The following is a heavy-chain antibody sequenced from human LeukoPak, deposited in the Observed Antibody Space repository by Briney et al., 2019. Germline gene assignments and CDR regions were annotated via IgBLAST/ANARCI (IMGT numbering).Heavy chain of an antibody. V-gene: IGHV4-34*01. CDR2: ISHSGST. Sequence: SETLSLTCAVYGGPFSGYYWSWIRQPPGKGLEWIGEISHSGSTNYSPSLKSRVTISVDTSKSQISLKLTSVTAADTAVYYCARGRVYTSSSPLDYWGQGTLVTVSS. CDR1: GGPFSGYY. J-gene: IGHJ4*02. CDR3: ARGRVYTSSSPLDY. D-gene: IGHD6-6*01.